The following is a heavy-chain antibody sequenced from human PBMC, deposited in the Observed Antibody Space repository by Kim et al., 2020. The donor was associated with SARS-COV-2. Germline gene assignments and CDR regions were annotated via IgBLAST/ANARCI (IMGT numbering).Heavy chain of an antibody. CDR3: ARHLRGGIAVAGGYYFDY. D-gene: IGHD6-19*01. V-gene: IGHV4-39*01. CDR2: IYYSGST. J-gene: IGHJ4*02. Sequence: SETLSLTCTVSGGSSSSSYYWGWIRQPPGKGLEWIGSIYYSGSTYYNPSLKSRVTISVDTSKNQFSLKLSSVTAADTAVYYCARHLRGGIAVAGGYYFDYWGQGTLVTVSS. CDR1: GGSSSSSYY.